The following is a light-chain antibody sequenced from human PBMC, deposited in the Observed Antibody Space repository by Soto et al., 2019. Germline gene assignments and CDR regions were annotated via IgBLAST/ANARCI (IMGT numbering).Light chain of an antibody. CDR3: SSYAGSNNAV. V-gene: IGLV2-8*01. CDR1: SSDVGGYNY. J-gene: IGLJ1*01. CDR2: EVS. Sequence: QSALTQSPSASGSPGQSVTISCTGTSSDVGGYNYVSWYQQHPGKAPKLIIYEVSQRPSGVPDRFSGSKSGNTASLTVSGLQAEDEADYYCSSYAGSNNAVFGTGTKVTVL.